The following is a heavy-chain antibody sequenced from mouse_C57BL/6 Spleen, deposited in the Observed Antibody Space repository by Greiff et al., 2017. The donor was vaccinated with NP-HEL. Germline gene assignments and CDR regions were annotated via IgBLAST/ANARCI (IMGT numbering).Heavy chain of an antibody. V-gene: IGHV3-6*01. CDR3: AREDYDYDGGFAY. D-gene: IGHD2-4*01. CDR1: GYSITSGYY. J-gene: IGHJ3*01. Sequence: VQLKESGPGLVKPSQSLSLTCSVTGYSITSGYYWNWIRQFPGNKLEWMVYISYACLNPYNPSLNNRLSIPRDTSKNQFFLKLNSVTTEDTATYYCAREDYDYDGGFAYWGQGTLVTVSA. CDR2: ISYACLN.